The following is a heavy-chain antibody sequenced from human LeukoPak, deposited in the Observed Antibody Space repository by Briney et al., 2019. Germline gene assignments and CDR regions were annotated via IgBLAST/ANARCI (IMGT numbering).Heavy chain of an antibody. V-gene: IGHV1-18*01. Sequence: GASVKVSCKASGYTFTSYGISWVRQAPGQGLEWMGWISAYIGNTNYAQKLQGRVTMTTDTSTSTAYMELRSLRSDDTAVYYCARNPDPIRYFDWFDPWGQGTLVTVSS. CDR2: ISAYIGNT. CDR1: GYTFTSYG. D-gene: IGHD3-9*01. CDR3: ARNPDPIRYFDWFDP. J-gene: IGHJ5*02.